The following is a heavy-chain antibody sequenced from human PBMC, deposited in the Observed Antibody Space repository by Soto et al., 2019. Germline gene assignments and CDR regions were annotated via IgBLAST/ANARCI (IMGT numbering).Heavy chain of an antibody. Sequence: QVQLVESGGGLVKPGGSLRLSCEASGFTFSDNYMNWIRQAPGKGLEWVSYISKSGTTTYYADSVKGRFTISRDNAKNSLYLQMNNLRADDTAVYYCARDPDKTTGPGFDYWGQGTLVTVSS. CDR1: GFTFSDNY. CDR3: ARDPDKTTGPGFDY. CDR2: ISKSGTTT. D-gene: IGHD4-17*01. J-gene: IGHJ4*02. V-gene: IGHV3-11*01.